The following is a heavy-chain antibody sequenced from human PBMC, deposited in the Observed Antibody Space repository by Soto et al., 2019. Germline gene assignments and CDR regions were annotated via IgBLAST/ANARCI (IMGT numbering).Heavy chain of an antibody. D-gene: IGHD1-7*01. CDR3: AKDMNSVPEY. V-gene: IGHV3-74*01. Sequence: PXGSLRLSCAAAGFTFSSYWMYWVRQAPGKGLVWVSRIKTDGSITSYADSVKGRFTVSRDNARDMLYLQMNSLRAEDTAVYYCAKDMNSVPEYWGQGTLVTVSS. CDR1: GFTFSSYW. J-gene: IGHJ4*02. CDR2: IKTDGSIT.